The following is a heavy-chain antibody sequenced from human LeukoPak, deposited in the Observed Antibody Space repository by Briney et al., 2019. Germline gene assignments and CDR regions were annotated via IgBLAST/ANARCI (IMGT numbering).Heavy chain of an antibody. J-gene: IGHJ4*02. CDR1: GGTFSSYA. CDR2: IIPIFGTA. D-gene: IGHD3-16*02. Sequence: ASVKVSCKASGGTFSSYAISWVRQAPGQGLEWMGGIIPIFGTANYAQKFQGRVTITADESTSTAYVELSSLRSEDTAVYYCARGSFGGVIVTYYFDYWGQGTLVTVSS. CDR3: ARGSFGGVIVTYYFDY. V-gene: IGHV1-69*13.